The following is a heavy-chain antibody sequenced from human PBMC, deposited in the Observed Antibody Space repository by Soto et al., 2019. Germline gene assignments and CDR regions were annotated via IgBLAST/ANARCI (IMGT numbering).Heavy chain of an antibody. Sequence: GGSLRLSCAASGFTFSSYGMHWVRQAPGKGLEWVAVISYDGSNKYYADSVKGRFTISRDNSKNTLYLQMNSLRAEDTAVYYCAPLSGEFDYWGQGTLVTVSS. CDR3: APLSGEFDY. CDR2: ISYDGSNK. D-gene: IGHD6-19*01. CDR1: GFTFSSYG. V-gene: IGHV3-30*03. J-gene: IGHJ4*02.